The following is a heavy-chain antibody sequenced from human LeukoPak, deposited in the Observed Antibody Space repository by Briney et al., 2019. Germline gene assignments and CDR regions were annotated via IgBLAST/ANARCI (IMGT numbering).Heavy chain of an antibody. CDR3: ARVHYDILTGYFDY. CDR2: IIPIFGTA. V-gene: IGHV1-69*01. D-gene: IGHD3-9*01. Sequence: GASVKVSCKASGGTFSSYAISWVRQAPGQGLEWMGGIIPIFGTANYAQKFQGRVTITADESTSTAYMELSSLRSEDTAVYYCARVHYDILTGYFDYWGQGTLVTVSS. CDR1: GGTFSSYA. J-gene: IGHJ4*02.